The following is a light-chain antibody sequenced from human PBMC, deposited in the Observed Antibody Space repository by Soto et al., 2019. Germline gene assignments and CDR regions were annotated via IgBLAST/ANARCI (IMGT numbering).Light chain of an antibody. J-gene: IGKJ3*01. CDR2: AAS. V-gene: IGKV1-39*01. CDR3: QQSYSTPFT. Sequence: DIQMTQSPSSLSASVGDRVTITCRASQSISSYLNWYQQKPGKAPKLLIYAASSLQSGVPSSFSGSGSGTDFTLTISSLQPEDFATYYCQQSYSTPFTFGPGTKVDNK. CDR1: QSISSY.